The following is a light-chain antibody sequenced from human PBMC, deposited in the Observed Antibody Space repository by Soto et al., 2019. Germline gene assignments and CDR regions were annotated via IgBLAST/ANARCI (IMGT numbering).Light chain of an antibody. CDR1: QTVLYSSKNRDY. V-gene: IGKV4-1*01. Sequence: DIVMTQSPDSLAVSLGERATINCRSSQTVLYSSKNRDYLAWYQQKPGQPPKLLIYWASARESGVPDRFSGSGSGTDVTLTISSLQAEDVAVYYCHQYYDSPLTFGGGTKVEIK. CDR3: HQYYDSPLT. CDR2: WAS. J-gene: IGKJ4*01.